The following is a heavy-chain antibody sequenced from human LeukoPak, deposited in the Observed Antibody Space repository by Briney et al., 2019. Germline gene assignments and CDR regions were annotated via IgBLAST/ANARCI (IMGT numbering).Heavy chain of an antibody. CDR1: GFTFSSSA. CDR3: AKEGSGYYR. V-gene: IGHV3-30*18. CDR2: ISYDGSNK. J-gene: IGHJ5*02. D-gene: IGHD3-22*01. Sequence: AGGSLRLSCAASGFTFSSSAMSWVRQVPGKGPEWVAVISYDGSNKYYADSVKGRFTISRDNSKNTLSLQMNSLRVEDTAMYYCAKEGSGYYRWGQGTLVTVSS.